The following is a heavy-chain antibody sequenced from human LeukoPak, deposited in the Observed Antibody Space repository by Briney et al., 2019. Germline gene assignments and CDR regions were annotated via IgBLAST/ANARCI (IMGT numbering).Heavy chain of an antibody. CDR3: ARDAIAAEPDSFDY. D-gene: IGHD6-25*01. CDR2: IFDERNI. Sequence: PGGSLRLSCSASGFTFGTYAMHWVRQGPRQGLGWVAVIFDERNIVVAASVTGRFTISRDNFKTTLYLQMNSLRDPDTAVYYSARDAIAAEPDSFDYWGQGNLVTVSS. CDR1: GFTFGTYA. J-gene: IGHJ4*02. V-gene: IGHV3-30*04.